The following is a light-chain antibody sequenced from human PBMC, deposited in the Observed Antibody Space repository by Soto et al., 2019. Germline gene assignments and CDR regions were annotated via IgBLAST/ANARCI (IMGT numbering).Light chain of an antibody. J-gene: IGKJ3*01. CDR1: QSVDWY. CDR3: QQRSNWPPIT. Sequence: EIVLTQSPATLSLSPGDRATVSCRASQSVDWYVALYQHKPGKAPMLLIYDASTRATGIPDRFSGSGSGTDFSLTISSLEPADFAVYYCQQRSNWPPITFGPGTKVDMK. CDR2: DAS. V-gene: IGKV3-11*01.